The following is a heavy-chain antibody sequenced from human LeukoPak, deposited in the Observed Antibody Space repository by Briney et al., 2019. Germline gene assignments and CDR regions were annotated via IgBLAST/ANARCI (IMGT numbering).Heavy chain of an antibody. CDR1: GFTFNNYV. CDR2: ISASAAMT. CDR3: AKDRSIGTYYTFDH. J-gene: IGHJ4*02. D-gene: IGHD1-26*01. Sequence: GGSLRLSCAASGFTFNNYVMTWVRQAPGKGLEWVSSISASAAMTYYADSVRGRFTVSRDNSNDTLYLQMSSLTAADTAVYYCAKDRSIGTYYTFDHWGQGTLVTVSS. V-gene: IGHV3-23*01.